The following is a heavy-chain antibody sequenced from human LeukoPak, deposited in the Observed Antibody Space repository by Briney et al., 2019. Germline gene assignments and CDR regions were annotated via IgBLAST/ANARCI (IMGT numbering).Heavy chain of an antibody. J-gene: IGHJ3*02. CDR1: GGSFSGYY. V-gene: IGHV4-34*01. D-gene: IGHD6-13*01. CDR3: AREVKQQLVSFLCAFDI. CDR2: INHSGST. Sequence: PSETLSLTCAVYGGSFSGYYWSWIRQPPGKGLEWIGEINHSGSTNYNPSLKSRVTISVDTSKNQFSLKLSSVTAADTAVYYCAREVKQQLVSFLCAFDIWGQGTTVTVSS.